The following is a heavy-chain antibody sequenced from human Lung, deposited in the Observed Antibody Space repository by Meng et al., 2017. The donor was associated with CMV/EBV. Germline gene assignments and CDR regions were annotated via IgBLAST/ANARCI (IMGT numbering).Heavy chain of an antibody. D-gene: IGHD1-7*01. V-gene: IGHV4-34*01. CDR3: ARLTGTVYVHWFDS. CDR1: GGSFSGSY. J-gene: IGHJ5*01. Sequence: GSLRLSCAVYGGSFSGSYWHWIRQPPGMSLEWIGEIDDTGRTKYSPSLNSRVTMLLDTSKKQFSLKLSSVTAADTAVYYCARLTGTVYVHWFDSWGQGTXVTVSS. CDR2: IDDTGRT.